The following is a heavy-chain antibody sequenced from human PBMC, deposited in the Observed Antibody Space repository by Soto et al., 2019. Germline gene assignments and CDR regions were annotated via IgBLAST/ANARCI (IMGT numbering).Heavy chain of an antibody. D-gene: IGHD2-2*01. Sequence: EVQLVQSGGDLVQPGGSLRLSCLASGFTFSTYWMTWVRQAPGMGLEWVAGIKEDASEELYVDSVKGRFSVSRDNAKNSLYLQLNSLSAEDTAVYYCATAISAPFSNFDYWGQGSLVTVSS. CDR3: ATAISAPFSNFDY. J-gene: IGHJ4*02. CDR2: IKEDASEE. V-gene: IGHV3-7*01. CDR1: GFTFSTYW.